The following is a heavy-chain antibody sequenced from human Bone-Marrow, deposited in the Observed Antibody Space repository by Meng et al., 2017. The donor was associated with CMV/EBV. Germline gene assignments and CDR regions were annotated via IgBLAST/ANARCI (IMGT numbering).Heavy chain of an antibody. CDR3: ARDNYYDRSGYGLYYFDY. Sequence: SVKVSCKASGGTFSSYTISWVRQAPGQGLEWMGRIIPILGIANYAQKFQGRVTITADKSTSTAYMELISLRSEDTAAYYCARDNYYDRSGYGLYYFDYWGQGTLVTVSS. V-gene: IGHV1-69*04. J-gene: IGHJ4*02. D-gene: IGHD3-22*01. CDR2: IIPILGIA. CDR1: GGTFSSYT.